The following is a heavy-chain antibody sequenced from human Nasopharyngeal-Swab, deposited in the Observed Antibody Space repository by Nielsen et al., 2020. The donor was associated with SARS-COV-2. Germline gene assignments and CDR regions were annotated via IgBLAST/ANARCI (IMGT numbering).Heavy chain of an antibody. Sequence: GESLKISCAASGFTFSSYGMNWVRQAPGKGLEWVAVISYDGSNKYYADSVKGRFTISRDNSKNTLYLQMNSLRAEDTAVYYCAKGYFLDYWGQGTLVTVSS. CDR2: ISYDGSNK. CDR1: GFTFSSYG. J-gene: IGHJ4*02. D-gene: IGHD2/OR15-2a*01. CDR3: AKGYFLDY. V-gene: IGHV3-30*18.